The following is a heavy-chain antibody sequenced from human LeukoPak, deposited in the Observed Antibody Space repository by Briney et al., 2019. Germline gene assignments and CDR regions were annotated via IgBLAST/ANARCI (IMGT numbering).Heavy chain of an antibody. V-gene: IGHV3-7*01. CDR1: GFTFSSYS. Sequence: PGGSLRLSCAASGFTFSSYSMNWFRQAPGKGLEWVANIKQDGNEKYYVDSLKGRFTISKDNAKNSLYLQMNSLRAEDTAVYYCARVKFRGFDYWGQGTLVSVSS. CDR2: IKQDGNEK. CDR3: ARVKFRGFDY. J-gene: IGHJ4*02.